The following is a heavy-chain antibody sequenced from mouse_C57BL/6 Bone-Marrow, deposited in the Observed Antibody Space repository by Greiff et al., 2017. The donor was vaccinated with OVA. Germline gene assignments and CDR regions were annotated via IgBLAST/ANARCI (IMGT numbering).Heavy chain of an antibody. CDR2: ISSGSSTI. Sequence: EVQLVESGGGLVKPGGSLKLSCAASGFTFSDYGMHWVRQAPEKGLEWVAYISSGSSTIYYADTVKGRFTISRDNAKNTLFLQMTSLRSEDTAMYYCAGLTTEDYYAMDYWGQGTSVTVSS. CDR1: GFTFSDYG. CDR3: AGLTTEDYYAMDY. D-gene: IGHD2-12*01. J-gene: IGHJ4*01. V-gene: IGHV5-17*01.